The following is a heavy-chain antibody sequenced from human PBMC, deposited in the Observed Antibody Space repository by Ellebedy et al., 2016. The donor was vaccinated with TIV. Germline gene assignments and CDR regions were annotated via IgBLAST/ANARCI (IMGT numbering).Heavy chain of an antibody. J-gene: IGHJ6*02. CDR3: ATEEWGNGMDA. D-gene: IGHD3-3*01. V-gene: IGHV1-69*10. CDR1: GGTFSSFP. Sequence: ASVKVSCKASGGTFSSFPISWVRQAPGQGLEWMGGIIPILSIANYAQKFHGRVTITADEPTSTVYMELSSLRSEDTAVYYCATEEWGNGMDAWGQGTTVTVSS. CDR2: IIPILSIA.